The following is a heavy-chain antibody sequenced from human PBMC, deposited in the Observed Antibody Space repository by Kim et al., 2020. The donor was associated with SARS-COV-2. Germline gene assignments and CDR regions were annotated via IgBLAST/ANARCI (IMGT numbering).Heavy chain of an antibody. J-gene: IGHJ6*02. D-gene: IGHD3-16*02. V-gene: IGHV4-39*01. CDR1: GGSISSSSYY. CDR3: ARRNDYVWGSYRYISDYYYYYYGMYV. Sequence: SETLSLTCTVSGGSISSSSYYWGWIRQPPGKGLEWIGSIYYSGSTYYNPSLKSRVTISVDTSKNQFSLKLSSVTAADTAVYYCARRNDYVWGSYRYISDYYYYYYGMYVWGQGTTVTVSS. CDR2: IYYSGST.